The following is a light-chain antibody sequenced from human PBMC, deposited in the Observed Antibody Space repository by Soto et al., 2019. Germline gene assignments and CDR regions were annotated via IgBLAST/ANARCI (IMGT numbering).Light chain of an antibody. Sequence: QSALTQPASVSGSPGQSITISCTGTSSDVGAYNYVSWYQQHPGKAPKLMIYDVSKRPSGVPDRFSGSKSGNTASLTISGLQAEDEADYYCCSYAGSYTLEVFGGGTKLTVL. J-gene: IGLJ2*01. CDR2: DVS. CDR1: SSDVGAYNY. V-gene: IGLV2-11*01. CDR3: CSYAGSYTLEV.